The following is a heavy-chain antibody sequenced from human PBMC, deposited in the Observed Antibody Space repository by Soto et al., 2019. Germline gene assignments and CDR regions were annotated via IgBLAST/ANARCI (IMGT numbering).Heavy chain of an antibody. J-gene: IGHJ5*02. Sequence: TLSLTCTVSGGSISSGDYYWSWIRQPPGKGLEWIGYIYHSGSTYYNPSLKSRVTISVDTSKNQFSLKLSSVTAADTAVYYCARERPDGARLDPWGQGTLLTVSS. CDR3: ARERPDGARLDP. CDR1: GGSISSGDYY. D-gene: IGHD6-6*01. CDR2: IYHSGST. V-gene: IGHV4-30-4*01.